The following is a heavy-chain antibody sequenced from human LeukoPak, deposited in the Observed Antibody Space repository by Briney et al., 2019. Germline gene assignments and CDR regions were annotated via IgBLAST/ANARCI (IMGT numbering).Heavy chain of an antibody. J-gene: IGHJ4*02. V-gene: IGHV1-8*01. CDR1: GYTFSNYD. Sequence: ASVKISSKASGYTFSNYDINWVRQATGQGLEWIGWMSPNSGNTGYVKKFQGRVTMTEDTSTDTAYMELSSLRSDDTAVYYCATPNCGDLPHYFDYWGQGTLVTVSS. CDR2: MSPNSGNT. CDR3: ATPNCGDLPHYFDY. D-gene: IGHD4-17*01.